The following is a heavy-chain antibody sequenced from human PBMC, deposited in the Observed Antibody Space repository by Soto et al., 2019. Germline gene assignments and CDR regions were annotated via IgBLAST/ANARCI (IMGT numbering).Heavy chain of an antibody. CDR1: GGSISSSNYY. CDR2: MDYNGNS. CDR3: VRSAFGYYDTSGYPLTDS. J-gene: IGHJ4*02. D-gene: IGHD3-22*01. Sequence: SETLSLTCTVSGGSISSSNYYWGWIRQPPGEGLEWIGSMDYNGNSYQNPSLKSRATLSVDTSKSQFSLKLRSVTAADTAVYFCVRSAFGYYDTSGYPLTDSWGQGTLVTVSS. V-gene: IGHV4-39*01.